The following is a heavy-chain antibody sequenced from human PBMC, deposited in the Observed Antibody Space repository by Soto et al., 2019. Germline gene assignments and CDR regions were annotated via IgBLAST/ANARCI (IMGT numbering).Heavy chain of an antibody. Sequence: GGSLRLSCTASGFTFGDYAMSWFRQAPGKGLEWVGFIRSKAYGGTTEYAASVKGRFTISRDDSKSIAYLQMNSLKTEDTAVYYCTRDSGYDYGGPTYYYYYYMDVWGKGTTVTVSS. D-gene: IGHD5-12*01. J-gene: IGHJ6*03. CDR2: IRSKAYGGTT. V-gene: IGHV3-49*03. CDR3: TRDSGYDYGGPTYYYYYYMDV. CDR1: GFTFGDYA.